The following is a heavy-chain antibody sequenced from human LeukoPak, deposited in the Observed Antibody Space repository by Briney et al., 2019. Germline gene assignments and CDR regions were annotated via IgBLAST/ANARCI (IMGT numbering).Heavy chain of an antibody. CDR1: GGSISSSSYY. CDR2: IYYSGST. J-gene: IGHJ2*01. Sequence: TSETLSLTCTVSGGSISSSSYYWGWIRQPPGKGLEWIGSIYYSGSTYYNPSLKSRVTISVDTSKNQFSLKLSSVTAADTAVYYCARDPHPYYYDSSGYYGRYFDLWGRGTLVTVSS. D-gene: IGHD3-22*01. CDR3: ARDPHPYYYDSSGYYGRYFDL. V-gene: IGHV4-39*07.